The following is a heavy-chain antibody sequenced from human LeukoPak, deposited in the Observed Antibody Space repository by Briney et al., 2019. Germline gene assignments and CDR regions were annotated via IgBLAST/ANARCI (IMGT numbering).Heavy chain of an antibody. J-gene: IGHJ4*02. CDR1: GYTFTNND. V-gene: IGHV1-8*01. CDR2: VSPDSGDT. CDR3: TRGRAAGD. D-gene: IGHD6-19*01. Sequence: GASVKVSCKASGYTFTNNDINWVRQATGQGLEWMGWVSPDSGDTGYAPNFRGRVTMTTDTSTNTAYMELTSLTSEDTAIYYCTRGRAAGDWGQGTLVTVSS.